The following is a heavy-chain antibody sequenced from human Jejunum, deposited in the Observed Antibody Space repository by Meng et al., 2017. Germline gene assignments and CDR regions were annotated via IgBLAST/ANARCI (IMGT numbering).Heavy chain of an antibody. V-gene: IGHV4-61*01. CDR1: GGFASSGSYY. J-gene: IGHJ4*02. CDR3: ARDNWGSIDY. CDR2: NFDNGRT. D-gene: IGHD7-27*01. Sequence: QGTLQESGPGRVRPSETLSLTCTVSGGFASSGSYYWTWVRQSPGKGLEWIGYNFDNGRTNYNPSLKSRVTMSVDTSRNQFSLKLSSVTAADTAVYYCARDNWGSIDYWGQGVLVTVSS.